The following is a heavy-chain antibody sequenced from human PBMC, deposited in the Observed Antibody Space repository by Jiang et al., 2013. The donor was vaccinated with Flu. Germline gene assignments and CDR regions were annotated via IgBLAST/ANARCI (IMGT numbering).Heavy chain of an antibody. CDR1: GFTFNRNT. V-gene: IGHV3-21*01. CDR3: ARVSVTGGYSYGIDY. CDR2: ITSNSSDI. Sequence: PGGSLRLSCAASGFTFNRNTMNWVRQAPGQGLAWVASITSNSSDIYYANSVRGRFTISRDNAKNSLYLQMNSLGVEDTAMYYCARVSVTGGYSYGIDYWGQGTLVTVSS. D-gene: IGHD5-18*01. J-gene: IGHJ4*02.